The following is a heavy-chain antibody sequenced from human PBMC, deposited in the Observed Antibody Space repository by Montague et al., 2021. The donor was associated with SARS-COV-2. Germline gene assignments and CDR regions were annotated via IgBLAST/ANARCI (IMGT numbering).Heavy chain of an antibody. Sequence: SETLSLTCTVSGGSISPYYWTWIRQPPGTGLEWIGYVYYLGGTNYNPSLKIPLTISADKSSTQVSLRLTSVTTADTAVCYCARTQLEFRRHWYLDLWGPGTLVTVSS. CDR1: GGSISPYY. D-gene: IGHD1-1*01. CDR2: VYYLGGT. V-gene: IGHV4-59*01. CDR3: ARTQLEFRRHWYLDL. J-gene: IGHJ2*01.